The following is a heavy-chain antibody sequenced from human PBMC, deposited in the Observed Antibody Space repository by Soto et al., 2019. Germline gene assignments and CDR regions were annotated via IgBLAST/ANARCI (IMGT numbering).Heavy chain of an antibody. D-gene: IGHD3-9*01. CDR3: ARSPLGLRYFRWFDP. CDR1: GGSVSSGSYY. CDR2: IYYSGST. Sequence: SETLSLTCTVSGGSVSSGSYYWSWIRQPPGKGLEWIGYIYYSGSTNYNPSLKSRVTISVDTSKNQFSLKLSSVTAADTAVYYCARSPLGLRYFRWFDPWGQGTLVTVSS. J-gene: IGHJ5*02. V-gene: IGHV4-61*01.